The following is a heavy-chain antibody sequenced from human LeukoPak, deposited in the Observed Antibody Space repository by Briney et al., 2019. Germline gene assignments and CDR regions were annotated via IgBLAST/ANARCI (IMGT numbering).Heavy chain of an antibody. CDR2: ISGSGSNT. V-gene: IGHV3-23*01. CDR1: GFTFSNYA. CDR3: ARDDLRSRSDS. Sequence: PGGSLRLSCAASGFTFSNYAMSWVRQAPGKGLEWVSGISGSGSNTYYADPVRGRFTISRDNSKSTLYLQMNSLRAEDTAVYYCARDDLRSRSDSWGQGTLVTVSS. J-gene: IGHJ4*02. D-gene: IGHD4-17*01.